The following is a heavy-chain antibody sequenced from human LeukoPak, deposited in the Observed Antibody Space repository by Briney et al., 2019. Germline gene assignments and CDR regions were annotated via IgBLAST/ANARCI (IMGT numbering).Heavy chain of an antibody. J-gene: IGHJ4*02. CDR1: GYTFTGYY. D-gene: IGHD3-22*01. CDR2: INPNSGGT. V-gene: IGHV1-2*02. Sequence: WASVKVSCKASGYTFTGYYMHWVRQAPGQGLEWMGWINPNSGGTNYAQKFQGRVTMTRDTSISTAYMELSRLRSDDTAVYYCASISHYDSSGYYYAAYWGQGTLVTVSS. CDR3: ASISHYDSSGYYYAAY.